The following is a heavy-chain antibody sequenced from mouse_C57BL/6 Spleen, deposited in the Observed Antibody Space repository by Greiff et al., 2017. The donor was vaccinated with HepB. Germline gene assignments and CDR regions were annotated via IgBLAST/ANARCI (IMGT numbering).Heavy chain of an antibody. J-gene: IGHJ1*03. D-gene: IGHD4-1*01. CDR1: GYTFTSYW. CDR3: ARPLGLYFDV. CDR2: IDPSDSYT. V-gene: IGHV1-69*01. Sequence: VQLQQPGAELVMPGASVKLSCKASGYTFTSYWMHWVKQRPGQGLEWIGEIDPSDSYTNYNQKFKGKSTLTVDKSSSTSYMQLSSLTSEDSAVYYCARPLGLYFDVWGTGTTVTVSS.